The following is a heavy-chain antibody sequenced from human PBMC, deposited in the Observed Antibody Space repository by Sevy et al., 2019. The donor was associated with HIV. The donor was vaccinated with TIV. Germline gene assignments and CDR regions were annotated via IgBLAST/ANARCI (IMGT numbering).Heavy chain of an antibody. J-gene: IGHJ5*02. D-gene: IGHD1-26*01. CDR3: AKDRGRNAVGATQGFDP. V-gene: IGHV3-23*01. CDR2: ISGSGDST. CDR1: EFTFSSYA. Sequence: GESLKISCAASEFTFSSYAMSWVRQAPVKGLEWVSSISGSGDSTYYADSVKGRFTISRNNFKNTLYLRMNSLRAEDTAVYYCAKDRGRNAVGATQGFDPWGRGTLVTVSS.